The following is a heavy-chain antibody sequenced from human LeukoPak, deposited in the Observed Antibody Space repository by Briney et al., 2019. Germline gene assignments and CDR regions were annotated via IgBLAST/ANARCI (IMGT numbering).Heavy chain of an antibody. CDR2: IYYSGST. D-gene: IGHD6-19*01. CDR3: AKTVAGYWYFDL. J-gene: IGHJ2*01. CDR1: GGSISHYF. Sequence: PSETLSLTCTAPGGSISHYFWSWIRQPPGKALEWIGYIYYSGSTNYNPSLKSRVTISVDTSKNQFSLKLSSVTAADTAVYYCAKTVAGYWYFDLWGRGTLVTVSS. V-gene: IGHV4-59*08.